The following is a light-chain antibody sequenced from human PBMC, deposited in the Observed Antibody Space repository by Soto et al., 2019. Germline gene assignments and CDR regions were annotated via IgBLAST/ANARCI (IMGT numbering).Light chain of an antibody. CDR2: GAS. J-gene: IGKJ1*01. V-gene: IGKV3-20*01. Sequence: EIVLTQSPGTLSLSPGERATLSCRASQSVSSSYLAWYQQKPGQAPRLLIYGASSRATGIPDRFSGSGSGTDFTLTISRLEPEDFAVYYCQQDGSSPWTFGQGTKVKSN. CDR3: QQDGSSPWT. CDR1: QSVSSSY.